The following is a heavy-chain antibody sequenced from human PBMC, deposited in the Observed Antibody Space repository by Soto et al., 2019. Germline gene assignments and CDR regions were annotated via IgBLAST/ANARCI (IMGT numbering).Heavy chain of an antibody. Sequence: ASVKVSCKASGYTFTGYYMHWVRQAPGQGLEWMGWINPNSGGTNYAQKVQGWVTMTRDTSISTAYMELSRLRSDDTAVYYCARDQSSSWFGEYYYYGMDVWGQGTTVTVSS. CDR2: INPNSGGT. D-gene: IGHD6-13*01. J-gene: IGHJ6*02. CDR1: GYTFTGYY. CDR3: ARDQSSSWFGEYYYYGMDV. V-gene: IGHV1-2*04.